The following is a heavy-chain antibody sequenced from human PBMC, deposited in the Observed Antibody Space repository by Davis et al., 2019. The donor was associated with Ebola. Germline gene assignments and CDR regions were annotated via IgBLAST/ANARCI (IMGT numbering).Heavy chain of an antibody. CDR3: ARELGFNYYYYMDV. Sequence: PGGSLRLSCAASGFTFSNYEMNWVRQAPGKGLEWVSYISSSGSTLYYADSVKGRFTISRDNAKNSLYLQMNSLRAEDTAVYYCARELGFNYYYYMDVWGKGTTVTVSS. CDR2: ISSSGSTL. J-gene: IGHJ6*03. D-gene: IGHD7-27*01. CDR1: GFTFSNYE. V-gene: IGHV3-48*03.